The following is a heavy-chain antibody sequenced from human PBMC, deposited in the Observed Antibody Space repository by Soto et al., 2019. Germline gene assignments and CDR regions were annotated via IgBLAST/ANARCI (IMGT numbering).Heavy chain of an antibody. CDR1: GGSIRNVY. CDR2: IFHSGNA. Sequence: KAXETLSLTCRVSGGSIRNVYWSWIRQSPGKRLEWIGFIFHSGNAKYNPSLKSRVTMSIDTSRNQISLSLDSVTAADTAIYFCARAHAPTLPFDSWGQGTLVTVS. CDR3: ARAHAPTLPFDS. J-gene: IGHJ4*01. V-gene: IGHV4-59*01. D-gene: IGHD2-15*01.